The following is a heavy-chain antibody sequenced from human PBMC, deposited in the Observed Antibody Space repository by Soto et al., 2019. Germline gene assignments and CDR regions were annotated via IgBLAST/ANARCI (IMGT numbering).Heavy chain of an antibody. CDR2: IYYSGST. V-gene: IGHV4-39*01. CDR3: ARHYRDSGCLTYSDFCSGYTVWFDP. Sequence: PSETPSLTCTVSGGSISSSSYYWGWIRQPPGKGLEWIGSIYYSGSTYYNPSLKSRVTISVDTSKNQFSLKLSSVTAADTAVYYCARHYRDSGCLTYSDFCSGYTVWFDPRVPVSLV. J-gene: IGHJ5*02. CDR1: GGSISSSSYY. D-gene: IGHD3-3*01.